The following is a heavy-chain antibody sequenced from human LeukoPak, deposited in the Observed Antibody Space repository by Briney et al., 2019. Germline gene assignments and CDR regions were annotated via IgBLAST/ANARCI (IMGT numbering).Heavy chain of an antibody. CDR1: GYTLTELS. D-gene: IGHD2-2*01. CDR3: ATGRGYCSSTSCYVLDY. Sequence: ASVKVSCKVSGYTLTELSMHWVRQAPGKGLEWMGGFDPEDGETIYAQKFQGRVTMTEDTSTDTAYMELSSLRSEDTAVYYCATGRGYCSSTSCYVLDYWGQGTLVTVSS. CDR2: FDPEDGET. J-gene: IGHJ4*02. V-gene: IGHV1-24*01.